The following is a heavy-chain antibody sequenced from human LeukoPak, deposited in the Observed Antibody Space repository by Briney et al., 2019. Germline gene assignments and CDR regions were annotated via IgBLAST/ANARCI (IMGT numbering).Heavy chain of an antibody. J-gene: IGHJ3*01. V-gene: IGHV3-7*01. D-gene: IGHD1-26*01. CDR3: VRDKGGRSGAIYYDAFDV. Sequence: PGGSLRLSCAASGFTFNTYWMIWVRQAPGKGLEWVANIDQGGSTKYYVDSLKGRFTISRDNAKNSLHLQMNSLRAEDTAVYYCVRDKGGRSGAIYYDAFDVWGQGTMVTVSS. CDR2: IDQGGSTK. CDR1: GFTFNTYW.